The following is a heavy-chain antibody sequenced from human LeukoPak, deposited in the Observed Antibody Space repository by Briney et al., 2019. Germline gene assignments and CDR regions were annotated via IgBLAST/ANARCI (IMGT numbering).Heavy chain of an antibody. CDR3: ARETLWCSGGSCYHYFDY. D-gene: IGHD2-15*01. Sequence: XLSLXXXVSXXXVSSGSXYWSWIRQPPGKGLEWIGYIYYSGSTNYNPSLKSRVTISVDTSKNQFSLKLSSVTAADTAVYYCARETLWCSGGSCYHYFDYWGQGTLVTVSS. V-gene: IGHV4-61*01. J-gene: IGHJ4*02. CDR1: XXXVSSGSXY. CDR2: IYYSGST.